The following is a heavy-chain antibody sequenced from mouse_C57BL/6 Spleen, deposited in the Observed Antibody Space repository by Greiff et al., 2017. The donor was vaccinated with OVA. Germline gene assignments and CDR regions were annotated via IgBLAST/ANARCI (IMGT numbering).Heavy chain of an antibody. D-gene: IGHD2-3*01. Sequence: EVQLQQSGPELVKPGASVKISCKASGYTFTDYYMNWVKQSHGKSLEWIGDINPNNGGTSYNQKFKGKATLTVDKSSSTAYMELRSLTSDDSAVYYCARGDIYDGYLGYWGQGTSVTVSS. CDR3: ARGDIYDGYLGY. CDR2: INPNNGGT. CDR1: GYTFTDYY. V-gene: IGHV1-26*01. J-gene: IGHJ4*01.